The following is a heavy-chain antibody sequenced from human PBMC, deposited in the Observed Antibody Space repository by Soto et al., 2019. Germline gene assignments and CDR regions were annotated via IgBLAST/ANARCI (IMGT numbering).Heavy chain of an antibody. V-gene: IGHV3-74*01. J-gene: IGHJ4*02. CDR1: GFTFTNYW. CDR3: GTTFEY. D-gene: IGHD1-26*01. Sequence: EVQLVESGGGVVQPGGSLTLSCAASGFTFTNYWMHWVRQVPGEGLVWVSSTRDDGSRTWYADSVRGRFAMSRDNARNAVYLQMNSLRAEDTAVYYCGTTFEYWGQGTPVTISS. CDR2: TRDDGSRT.